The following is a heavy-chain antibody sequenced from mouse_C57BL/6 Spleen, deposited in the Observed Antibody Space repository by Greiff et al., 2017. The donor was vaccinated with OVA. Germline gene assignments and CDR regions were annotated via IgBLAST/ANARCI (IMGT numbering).Heavy chain of an antibody. J-gene: IGHJ4*01. V-gene: IGHV5-17*01. CDR1: GFTFSDYG. CDR3: ARLYDGYYDYYAMDY. D-gene: IGHD2-3*01. Sequence: DVHLVESGGGLVKPGGSLKLSCAASGFTFSDYGMHWVRQAPEKGLEWVAYISSGSSTIYYADTVKGRFTISRDNAKNTLFLQMTSLRSEDTAMYYCARLYDGYYDYYAMDYWGQGTSVTVSS. CDR2: ISSGSSTI.